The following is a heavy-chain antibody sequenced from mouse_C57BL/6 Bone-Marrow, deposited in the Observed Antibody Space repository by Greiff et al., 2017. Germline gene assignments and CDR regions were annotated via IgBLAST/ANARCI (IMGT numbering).Heavy chain of an antibody. V-gene: IGHV1-64*01. CDR1: GYTFTSYW. Sequence: VQLQQPGAELVKPGASVKLSCKASGYTFTSYWMHWVKQRPGQGLEWIGMIHPNSGSTNYNEKFKSKATLTEDKSSSTAYMRLSSLTSEDSAVYYCARCTTVVSFDYWGQGTTLTVSS. CDR3: ARCTTVVSFDY. D-gene: IGHD1-1*01. CDR2: IHPNSGST. J-gene: IGHJ2*01.